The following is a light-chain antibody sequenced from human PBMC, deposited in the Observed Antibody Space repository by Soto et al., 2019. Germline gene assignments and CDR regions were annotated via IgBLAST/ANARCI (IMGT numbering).Light chain of an antibody. V-gene: IGLV2-23*01. CDR2: EGG. CDR1: SSDVGSYNL. J-gene: IGLJ2*01. Sequence: QSALTQPASVSGSPGQSITISCTGTSSDVGSYNLVSWYQQHPGKAPKLMIYEGGKRPSGVSNRFSGSKSGNTASLTISGLQAEDEADYYCCSYASSSVLFGGGTKLTVL. CDR3: CSYASSSVL.